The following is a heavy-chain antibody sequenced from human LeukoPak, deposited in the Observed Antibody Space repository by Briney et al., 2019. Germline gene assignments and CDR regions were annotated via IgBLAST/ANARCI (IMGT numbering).Heavy chain of an antibody. CDR1: GFTFNNYG. J-gene: IGHJ4*02. CDR3: ARPRAMAKYYFDY. V-gene: IGHV3-30*02. CDR2: IRYDGRNK. Sequence: GGSLRLSCAASGFTFNNYGMHWVRQAPGKGLEWVAFIRYDGRNKYYADSVKGRFTISRDNSKNTLYLQMNSLRAEDTAVYYCARPRAMAKYYFDYWGQGTLVTVSS. D-gene: IGHD5-18*01.